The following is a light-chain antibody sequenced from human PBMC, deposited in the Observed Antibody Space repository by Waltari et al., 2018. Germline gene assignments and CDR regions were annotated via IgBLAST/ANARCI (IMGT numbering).Light chain of an antibody. CDR3: QQRSDWQ. Sequence: EIVLTQSPATLSFSPGERATLSCRASQTVTSYLSLYQQKPGQAPRLLIYNASNRANGIPARFSGSGSGTDFTLTISSLEPEDFAVYYCQQRSDWQFGQGTKVEIK. CDR2: NAS. V-gene: IGKV3-11*01. CDR1: QTVTSY. J-gene: IGKJ1*01.